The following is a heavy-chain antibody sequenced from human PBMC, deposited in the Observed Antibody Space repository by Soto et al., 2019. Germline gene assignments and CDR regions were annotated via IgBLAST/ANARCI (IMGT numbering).Heavy chain of an antibody. J-gene: IGHJ4*02. CDR3: ARKSGRDCHSGGGCFSLDV. V-gene: IGHV1-69*01. Sequence: QVQLVQSGAEVKKPGSSLKVSCKVFGETLNSNPIGWVRQAPGQGLEGVGGIVPLSDSTTYAQELQGRVTVTADGSTSTVYMELSNLISDDTAVYYCARKSGRDCHSGGGCFSLDVWGQGSLITVSS. D-gene: IGHD2-15*01. CDR1: GETLNSNP. CDR2: IVPLSDST.